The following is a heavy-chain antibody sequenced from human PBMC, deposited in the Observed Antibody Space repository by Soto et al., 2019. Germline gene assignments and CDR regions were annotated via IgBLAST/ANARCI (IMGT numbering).Heavy chain of an antibody. CDR2: ITASGDAA. J-gene: IGHJ4*02. CDR3: AKRGDGNGWFWST. Sequence: LRLSCAASGFTFSNYVMSWVRQAQGKGLEWVSSITASGDAAYYADFVKGQFTISRDNSKSTLYLQMSSLRAEDTAVYYCAKRGDGNGWFWSTRGQGTLVTVSS. D-gene: IGHD6-19*01. V-gene: IGHV3-23*01. CDR1: GFTFSNYV.